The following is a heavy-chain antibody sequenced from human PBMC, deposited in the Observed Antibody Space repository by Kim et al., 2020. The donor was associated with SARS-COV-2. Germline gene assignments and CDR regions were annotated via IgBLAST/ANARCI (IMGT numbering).Heavy chain of an antibody. CDR1: GFTFSSYW. CDR2: INSDGSST. V-gene: IGHV3-74*01. Sequence: GGSLRLSCAASGFTFSSYWMHWVRQAPGKGLVWVSRINSDGSSTSYADSVKGRFTISRDNAKNTLYLQMNSLRAEDTAVYYCARAATGTTTGDFDYWGQGTLVTASS. J-gene: IGHJ4*02. D-gene: IGHD1-1*01. CDR3: ARAATGTTTGDFDY.